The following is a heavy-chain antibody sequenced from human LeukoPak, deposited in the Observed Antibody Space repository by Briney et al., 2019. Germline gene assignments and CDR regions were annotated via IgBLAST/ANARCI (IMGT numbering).Heavy chain of an antibody. V-gene: IGHV3-48*03. CDR1: GFTFSSYE. D-gene: IGHD3-10*01. CDR3: ARYQVGFGIYYYGMDV. CDR2: ICSSGSTQ. Sequence: GGSLRLSCAASGFTFSSYEMNWVRQAPGKGLEWASYICSSGSTQYYAESVTGSSTISRDNGNNSLYLPMNRLRAEDTAVYYCARYQVGFGIYYYGMDVSGQGTTVTVSS. J-gene: IGHJ6*02.